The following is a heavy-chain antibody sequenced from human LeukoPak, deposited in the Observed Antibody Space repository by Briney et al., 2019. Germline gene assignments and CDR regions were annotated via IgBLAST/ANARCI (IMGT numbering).Heavy chain of an antibody. CDR2: ISYDGSNK. V-gene: IGHV3-30*04. Sequence: PGRSLRLSCAASGFTFSSYAMHWVRQAPGKGLEWVAVISYDGSNKYYADSVKGRFTISRDNSKNTLYLQMNSLRAEDTAVYYCARDAGIAYYYMDVWGQGTLVTVSS. CDR1: GFTFSSYA. CDR3: ARDAGIAYYYMDV. J-gene: IGHJ6*03. D-gene: IGHD6-13*01.